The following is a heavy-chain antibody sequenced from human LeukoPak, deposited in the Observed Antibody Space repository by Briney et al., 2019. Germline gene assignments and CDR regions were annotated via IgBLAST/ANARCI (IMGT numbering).Heavy chain of an antibody. J-gene: IGHJ4*02. CDR3: VTQVDATTIFDY. D-gene: IGHD5-24*01. V-gene: IGHV3-66*02. CDR1: GIIFSSNY. CDR2: IYREGTP. Sequence: GGSLRLSCAASGIIFSSNYLSWVRRAPGKGLEWVSAIYREGTPYYTDSVKGRFTISRDNSKNTMYLQMNSLRAEDTAVYYCVTQVDATTIFDYWGQGTLVTVSS.